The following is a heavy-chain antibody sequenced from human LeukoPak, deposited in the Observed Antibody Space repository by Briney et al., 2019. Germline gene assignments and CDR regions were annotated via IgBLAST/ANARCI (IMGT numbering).Heavy chain of an antibody. Sequence: KAGGSLRLSCAASGFTFNTYTMNWVRQAPGKGLEWVSSITASSTAIYYADSVKGRFTISRDNAKNSLFLQMNSLRAEDTAVYYCAREGDGYNSPIDYWGQGTLVTVSS. CDR1: GFTFNTYT. CDR3: AREGDGYNSPIDY. CDR2: ITASSTAI. D-gene: IGHD5-24*01. J-gene: IGHJ4*02. V-gene: IGHV3-21*01.